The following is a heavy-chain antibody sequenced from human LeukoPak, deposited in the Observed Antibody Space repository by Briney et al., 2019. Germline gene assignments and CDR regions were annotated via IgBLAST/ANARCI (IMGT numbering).Heavy chain of an antibody. CDR3: ARDKVGGSMAGSNFDY. V-gene: IGHV3-7*01. CDR2: IKQDGSEK. CDR1: GFTFSSYW. J-gene: IGHJ4*02. D-gene: IGHD6-19*01. Sequence: GGSLRLSCTASGFTFSSYWMSWVRQAPGKGLEWVANIKQDGSEKYYVDSVKGRFTISRDNAKNSLFLQMNSLRGEDTAVYYCARDKVGGSMAGSNFDYWGQGTLVTVSS.